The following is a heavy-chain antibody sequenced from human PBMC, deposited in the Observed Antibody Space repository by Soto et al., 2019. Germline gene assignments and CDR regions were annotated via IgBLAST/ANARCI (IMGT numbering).Heavy chain of an antibody. V-gene: IGHV1-69*13. Sequence: AASVKVSCKASGGTFSSYAISWVRQAPGQGLEWMGGIIPIFGTANYAQKFQGRVTITADESTSTAYMELSSLRSEDTAVYYCARGTLAARPPSFFDYWGQGTLVTVSS. CDR1: GGTFSSYA. J-gene: IGHJ4*02. CDR2: IIPIFGTA. CDR3: ARGTLAARPPSFFDY. D-gene: IGHD6-6*01.